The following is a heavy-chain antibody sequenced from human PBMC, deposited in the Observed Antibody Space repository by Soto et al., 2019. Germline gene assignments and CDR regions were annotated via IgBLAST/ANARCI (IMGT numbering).Heavy chain of an antibody. J-gene: IGHJ4*02. V-gene: IGHV4-4*02. Sequence: QVQLQESGPGLVKPSGTLSLTCAVSGVSSSSHDWCTWVRQPPGKGLEWIGESHKSGNTNYNSSLESRVTISVDKSKTQFSLKLTSVTVADTAVYYCATRDSSRFSGGQGTLVTVSS. D-gene: IGHD6-13*01. CDR3: ATRDSSRFS. CDR1: GVSSSSHDW. CDR2: SHKSGNT.